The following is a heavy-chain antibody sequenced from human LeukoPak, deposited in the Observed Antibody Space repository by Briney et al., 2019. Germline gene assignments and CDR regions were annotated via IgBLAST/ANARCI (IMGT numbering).Heavy chain of an antibody. CDR2: ISSSSSYI. V-gene: IGHV3-21*01. Sequence: GGSLRLSCAASGFTFSSYSMNWVRQAPGKGLEWVSSISSSSSYIYYADSVKGRFTISRDNAKNSLYLQMNSLRAEDTAVYYCARGQHSLSIAAAGTERGQNSLFDYWGQGTLVTVSS. CDR3: ARGQHSLSIAAAGTERGQNSLFDY. D-gene: IGHD6-13*01. J-gene: IGHJ4*02. CDR1: GFTFSSYS.